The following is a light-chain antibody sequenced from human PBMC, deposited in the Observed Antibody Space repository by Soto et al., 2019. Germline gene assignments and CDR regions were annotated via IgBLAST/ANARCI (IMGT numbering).Light chain of an antibody. CDR2: AAS. J-gene: IGKJ1*01. Sequence: EIQMTQSPSSLSASVGDRATNTCRACQSISSYLNWYQQKPGKAPKLLIYAASSLQSGVPSRFSGSGSETDFTLTISSLQPEDFATYYCQQIYSTTWTFGQGTKVDIK. CDR1: QSISSY. V-gene: IGKV1-39*01. CDR3: QQIYSTTWT.